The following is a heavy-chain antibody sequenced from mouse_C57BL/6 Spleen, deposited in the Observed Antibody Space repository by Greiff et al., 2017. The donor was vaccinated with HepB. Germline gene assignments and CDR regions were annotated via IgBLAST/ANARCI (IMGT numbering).Heavy chain of an antibody. CDR1: GFTFSSYG. J-gene: IGHJ4*01. CDR2: ISSGGSYT. CDR3: ARPSIYYGNYDYAMDY. V-gene: IGHV5-6*01. D-gene: IGHD2-1*01. Sequence: EVHLVESGGDLVKPGGSLKLSCAASGFTFSSYGMSWVRQTPDKRLEWVATISSGGSYTYYPDSVKGRFTISRDNAKNTLYLQMSSLKSEDTAMYYCARPSIYYGNYDYAMDYWGQGTSVTVSS.